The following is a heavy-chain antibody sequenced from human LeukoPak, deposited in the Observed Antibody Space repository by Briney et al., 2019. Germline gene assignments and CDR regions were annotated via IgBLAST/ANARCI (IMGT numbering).Heavy chain of an antibody. Sequence: GGSLRLSCAASGFTFSSYWMSWVRQAPGKGLEWVSAISDSGGSAYYADSVKGRFTISRDNSQNTLYLQINSLRAEDTAVYYCAPRWTSAARSYGMDVWGQGTTVTVSS. D-gene: IGHD3-3*01. J-gene: IGHJ6*02. CDR3: APRWTSAARSYGMDV. V-gene: IGHV3-23*01. CDR1: GFTFSSYW. CDR2: ISDSGGSA.